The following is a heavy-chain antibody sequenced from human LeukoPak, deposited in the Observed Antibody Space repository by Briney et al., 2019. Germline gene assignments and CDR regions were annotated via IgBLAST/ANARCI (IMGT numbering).Heavy chain of an antibody. J-gene: IGHJ4*02. D-gene: IGHD3-22*01. V-gene: IGHV4-4*07. CDR2: IYSSGRT. CDR1: GASMSNSF. CDR3: ARLLLTSSYYDRLWTFDY. Sequence: SETLSLTCTVSGASMSNSFWSWIRQPAGKGLEWIGRIYSSGRTNYNPSLNSRVTMSVDTSKNQFSLKLSSVTAADTAVYYCARLLLTSSYYDRLWTFDYWGQGSLVTVSS.